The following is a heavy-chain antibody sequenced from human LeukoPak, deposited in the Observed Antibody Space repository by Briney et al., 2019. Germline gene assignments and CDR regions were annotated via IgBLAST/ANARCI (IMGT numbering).Heavy chain of an antibody. V-gene: IGHV3-23*01. CDR2: INHNGETI. Sequence: GGSLRLSCAASGFPFSSYVMSWVRQAPGKGLEWVSYINHNGETIYYPDFVKGRFTISRDNSKNTLYLQMNSLRAEDTAVYYCAKGIAPWQEYFQHWGQGTLVTVSS. CDR3: AKGIAPWQEYFQH. CDR1: GFPFSSYV. J-gene: IGHJ1*01. D-gene: IGHD2/OR15-2a*01.